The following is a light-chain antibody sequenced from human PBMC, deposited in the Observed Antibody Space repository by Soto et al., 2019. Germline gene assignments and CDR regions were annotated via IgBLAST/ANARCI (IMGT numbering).Light chain of an antibody. V-gene: IGKV3D-15*01. CDR1: QSVSSN. J-gene: IGKJ5*01. CDR2: GAS. CDR3: QQYNNWPPIT. Sequence: EIVLTQSPGTLSLSPGERATLSSRASQSVSSNLAWYQQKPGQAPRLLIYGASTRATGIPARFSGSGSGTEFTLTISSLQSEDFAVYYCQQYNNWPPITFGQGTRLEIK.